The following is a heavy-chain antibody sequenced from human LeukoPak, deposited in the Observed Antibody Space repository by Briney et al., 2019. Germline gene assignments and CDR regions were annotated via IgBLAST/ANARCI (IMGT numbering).Heavy chain of an antibody. D-gene: IGHD6-13*01. CDR3: ARDTAAAGQLNYDY. CDR2: INPNSGGT. Sequence: ASVKVSCKASGYTFTGYYMHWVRQAPGQGLEWMGWINPNSGGTNYAQKFQGRVTMTRDTSISTAYMELSRLRSDDTAVYYCARDTAAAGQLNYDYWGQGTLVTVSS. CDR1: GYTFTGYY. J-gene: IGHJ4*02. V-gene: IGHV1-2*02.